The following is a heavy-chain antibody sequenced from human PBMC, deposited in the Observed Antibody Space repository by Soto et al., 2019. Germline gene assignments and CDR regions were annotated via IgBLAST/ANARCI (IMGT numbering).Heavy chain of an antibody. J-gene: IGHJ4*02. CDR2: IIPIFGTA. CDR3: ARGDGQLWEIDY. CDR1: GGTFSSYA. V-gene: IGHV1-69*12. Sequence: QDQLVQSGAEVKKPGSSVKVSCKASGGTFSSYAISWVRQTPGPGLEWMGGIIPIFGTANYEQKFQGRVKITADETTSTAYMEMSSLRSEDTDVYYCARGDGQLWEIDYWGQGTLVTVSS. D-gene: IGHD5-18*01.